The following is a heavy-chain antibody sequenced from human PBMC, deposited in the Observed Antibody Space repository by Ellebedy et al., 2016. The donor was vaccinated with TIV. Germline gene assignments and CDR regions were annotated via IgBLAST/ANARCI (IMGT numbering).Heavy chain of an antibody. D-gene: IGHD3-10*01. CDR3: ARDLMVRGVEVYFDL. J-gene: IGHJ2*01. CDR1: GFTFSSYA. CDR2: ISSSSSYI. V-gene: IGHV3-21*01. Sequence: GGSLRLSXAASGFTFSSYAMSWVRQAPGKGLEWVSSISSSSSYIYYADSVKGRFTISRDNAKNSLYLQMNSLRAEDTAVYYCARDLMVRGVEVYFDLWGRGTLVTVSS.